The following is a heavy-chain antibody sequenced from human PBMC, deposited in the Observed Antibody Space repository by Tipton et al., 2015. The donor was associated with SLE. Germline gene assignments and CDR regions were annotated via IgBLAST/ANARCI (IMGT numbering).Heavy chain of an antibody. CDR2: IYYSGST. Sequence: LEWIGYIYYSGSTNYNPSLKSRATISLDTSKKQFSLRLTSVTAADTAVYYCARFSPPDLWGRGTLVTVSS. CDR3: ARFSPPDL. D-gene: IGHD2/OR15-2a*01. J-gene: IGHJ2*01. V-gene: IGHV4-59*08.